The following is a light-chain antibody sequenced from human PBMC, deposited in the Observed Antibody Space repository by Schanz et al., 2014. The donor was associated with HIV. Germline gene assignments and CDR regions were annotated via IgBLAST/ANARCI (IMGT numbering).Light chain of an antibody. Sequence: QSVLTQPPSVSGAPGQRVTISCTGSSSNIGAGYDVHWYQQLPGTAPKLLIYGNNNRPSGVPDRFSGSKSGTSASLAITGLQAEDEADYYCSSYTRSSTLVVFGGGTKLTVL. CDR2: GNN. J-gene: IGLJ2*01. V-gene: IGLV1-40*01. CDR3: SSYTRSSTLVV. CDR1: SSNIGAGYD.